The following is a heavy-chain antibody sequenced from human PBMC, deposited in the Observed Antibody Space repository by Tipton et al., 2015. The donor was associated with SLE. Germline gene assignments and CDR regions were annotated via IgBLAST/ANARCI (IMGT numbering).Heavy chain of an antibody. V-gene: IGHV3-72*01. CDR1: GFMSSDHY. D-gene: IGHD3-3*01. CDR2: SRIDGHSFTT. CDR3: ACSLKELRFGAFDI. J-gene: IGHJ3*02. Sequence: GSLRLSCAASGFMSSDHYMDWVRQAPGKGLEWVGRSRIDGHSFTTEYAASAKGRFTISRDDSESPLYLQVNSLKTEDTAVYYCACSLKELRFGAFDIWGQGTMVTVSS.